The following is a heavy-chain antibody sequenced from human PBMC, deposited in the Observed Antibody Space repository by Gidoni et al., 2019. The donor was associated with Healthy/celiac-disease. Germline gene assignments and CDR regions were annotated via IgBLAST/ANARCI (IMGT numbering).Heavy chain of an antibody. CDR1: GGSISSYY. D-gene: IGHD5-18*01. CDR2: LYYGGST. J-gene: IGHJ4*02. Sequence: QVQLQESGPGLVKPSETLSLTCTVSGGSISSYYWSWIRHPPGKGLEWIGYLYYGGSTNYKPSLKSGVTISVDTSKNQFSLKLSSVTAADTAVYYCSRGGSYGPKTRLFDYWGQGTLVTVSS. CDR3: SRGGSYGPKTRLFDY. V-gene: IGHV4-59*01.